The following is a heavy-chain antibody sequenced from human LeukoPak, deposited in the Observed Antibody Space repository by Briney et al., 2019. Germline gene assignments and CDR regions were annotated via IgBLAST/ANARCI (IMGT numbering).Heavy chain of an antibody. CDR3: ARVVTSYYYYMDV. D-gene: IGHD5-18*01. CDR1: GFTFSSYS. CDR2: ISSSSSYI. J-gene: IGHJ6*03. V-gene: IGHV3-21*01. Sequence: GGSLRLSCAASGFTFSSYSMNWVRQAPGKGLEWVSSISSSSSYIYYADSVRGRFTISRDNAKNSLYLQMNSLRAEDTAVYYCARVVTSYYYYMDVWGKGTTVTVSS.